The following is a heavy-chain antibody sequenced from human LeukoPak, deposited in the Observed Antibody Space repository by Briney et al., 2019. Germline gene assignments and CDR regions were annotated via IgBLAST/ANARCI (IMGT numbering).Heavy chain of an antibody. Sequence: ASVKVSCKASSYTFTRYGISWVRQAPGQGLEWMGWISGYNGNTNYAQKFQGRVSMTADTSTSTAYMELRSLRSDDTAVYYCARGPGYDSSGSFRMDVWGKGTTLTVSS. J-gene: IGHJ6*04. D-gene: IGHD3-22*01. CDR3: ARGPGYDSSGSFRMDV. CDR1: SYTFTRYG. CDR2: ISGYNGNT. V-gene: IGHV1-18*01.